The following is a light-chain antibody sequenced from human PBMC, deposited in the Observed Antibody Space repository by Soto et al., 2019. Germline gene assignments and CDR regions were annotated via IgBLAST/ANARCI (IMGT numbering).Light chain of an antibody. CDR1: SSDVGGYNY. CDR2: EVT. Sequence: QSALTQPPSASGSPGQSVTISCTGTSSDVGGYNYVSWYQQYPGKAPKLVIYEVTKWPSGVPDRFSGSKSGNTASLTVSGLQAEDEADYYCNSYAGNNNWIFGGGTKVTVL. V-gene: IGLV2-8*01. CDR3: NSYAGNNNWI. J-gene: IGLJ2*01.